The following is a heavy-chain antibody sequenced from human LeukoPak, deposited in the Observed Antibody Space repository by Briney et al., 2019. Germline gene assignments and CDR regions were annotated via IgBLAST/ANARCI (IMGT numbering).Heavy chain of an antibody. Sequence: SETLSLTCTVSGGSLTGYFWSWIRQPPGKGLEWIGYVFYSGNTRYNPSLESRVTTTVDTSKNQSSLRLTSVTAADTAFYYCARQASITDAYFDSWGQGTLVTVSS. V-gene: IGHV4-59*08. J-gene: IGHJ4*02. CDR2: VFYSGNT. CDR1: GGSLTGYF. CDR3: ARQASITDAYFDS. D-gene: IGHD3-10*01.